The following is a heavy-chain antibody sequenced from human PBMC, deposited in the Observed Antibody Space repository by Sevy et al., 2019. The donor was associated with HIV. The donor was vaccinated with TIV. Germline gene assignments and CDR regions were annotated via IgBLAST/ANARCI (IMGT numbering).Heavy chain of an antibody. D-gene: IGHD2-8*01. CDR3: ARDSRNGLDP. CDR1: GFIFSTYG. V-gene: IGHV3-33*01. J-gene: IGHJ5*02. Sequence: GGSLRLSCVASGFIFSTYGMHWVRQAPGKGLEWVAVIWYDGINKDYADSVTGRFSISRDNSKNTMYLEMDSLRAEDTAVYYCARDSRNGLDPWGQGALVTVSS. CDR2: IWYDGINK.